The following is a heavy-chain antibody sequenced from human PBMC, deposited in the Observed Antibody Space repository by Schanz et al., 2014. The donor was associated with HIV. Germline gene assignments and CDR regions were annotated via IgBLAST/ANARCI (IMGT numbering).Heavy chain of an antibody. CDR1: GYTFTDYF. CDR3: ARVFDPDCTGGSCPGPFDP. V-gene: IGHV1-2*02. CDR2: INPNEGDT. J-gene: IGHJ5*02. D-gene: IGHD2-8*02. Sequence: QVQLVQSGAAVKKPGASVKVSCKASGYTFTDYFVHWVRQAPGQGLEWMGWINPNEGDTKFAQKFRGRVTMTRDTSISTAYMELTSLRYEDTAVYYCARVFDPDCTGGSCPGPFDPWGQGTRVTVSS.